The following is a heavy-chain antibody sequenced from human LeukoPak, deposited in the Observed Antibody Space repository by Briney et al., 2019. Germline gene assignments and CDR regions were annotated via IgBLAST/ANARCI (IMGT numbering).Heavy chain of an antibody. D-gene: IGHD6-13*01. J-gene: IGHJ4*02. CDR2: FDPEDGET. V-gene: IGHV1-24*01. Sequence: ASVKVSCKASGYTLTELSMHWVRQAPGTGLEWMGGFDPEDGETIYAQKFQGRVTMTEDTSTDTAYVELSSLRSKDTAVYYCATTSSSYDYWGQGTLVTVSS. CDR3: ATTSSSYDY. CDR1: GYTLTELS.